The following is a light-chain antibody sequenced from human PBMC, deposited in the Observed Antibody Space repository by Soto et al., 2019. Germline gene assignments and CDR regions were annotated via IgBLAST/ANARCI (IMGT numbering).Light chain of an antibody. V-gene: IGLV2-14*01. CDR1: DRDVGGYNY. Sequence: QSALTQPASVSGSPGQSITISCTGTDRDVGGYNYVSWYQQHAGKVPKLIIYDVSHRPSGVSNRFSGSRSGNTASLTISGLQAEDAADYYCSSYTSTSTPYVFGPGTKVTVL. J-gene: IGLJ1*01. CDR2: DVS. CDR3: SSYTSTSTPYV.